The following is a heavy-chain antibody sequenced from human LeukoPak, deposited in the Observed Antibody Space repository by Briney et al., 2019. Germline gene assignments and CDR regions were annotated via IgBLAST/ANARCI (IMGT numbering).Heavy chain of an antibody. V-gene: IGHV4-34*01. J-gene: IGHJ5*02. CDR1: GGSFSGYY. CDR3: ARTYCSSTSCYSWFDP. D-gene: IGHD2-2*01. Sequence: PSETLSLTCAVYGGSFSGYYWSWIRQPPGKGLEWIGEINHSGSTNYNPSLKSRVTISVDTSKNQFSLKLSSVTAADTAVYYCARTYCSSTSCYSWFDPWGQGTLVTVSS. CDR2: INHSGST.